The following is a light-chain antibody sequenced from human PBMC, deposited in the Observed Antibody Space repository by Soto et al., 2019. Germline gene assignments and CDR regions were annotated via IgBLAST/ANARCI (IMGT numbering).Light chain of an antibody. V-gene: IGKV1-6*01. CDR3: IQDYTYPWT. CDR2: AAS. CDR1: QGIRRD. Sequence: IQMTKSPCPLSASVGARATITGRASQGIRRDLGWFQQKPGKAPKLLISAASILHSGVPSRFSGSGSGTDFTLTISSLKPEDFATYYCIQDYTYPWTFGQGTKVDI. J-gene: IGKJ1*01.